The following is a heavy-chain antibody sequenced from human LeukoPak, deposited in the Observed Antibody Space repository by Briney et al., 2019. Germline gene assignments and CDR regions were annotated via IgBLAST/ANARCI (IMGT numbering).Heavy chain of an antibody. CDR1: GFTFSSYG. Sequence: GGSLRLSCAASGFTFSSYGMHWVREAPGEGREWGAFIRYGGSNKYYADSVKGRFTISRDNAKNTLYLQMNSLRAEDTAVYYCANGFLDTWGQGTLVTVSS. CDR2: IRYGGSNK. J-gene: IGHJ5*02. V-gene: IGHV3-30*02. D-gene: IGHD2-2*03. CDR3: ANGFLDT.